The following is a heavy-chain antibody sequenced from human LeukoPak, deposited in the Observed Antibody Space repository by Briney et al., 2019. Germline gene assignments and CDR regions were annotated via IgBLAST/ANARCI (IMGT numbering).Heavy chain of an antibody. CDR3: ERDGDYGTGSYYRGCIDS. Sequence: KVSCKASGYTFTVYYMHGVRQAPGQGLGCRGWINPNSCGTNYAQKFQGRVTMTRDTSISTAYMELGRLRSDDTAVSSCERDGDYGTGSYYRGCIDSWGQGTPVTVSP. J-gene: IGHJ4*02. V-gene: IGHV1-2*02. CDR2: INPNSCGT. CDR1: GYTFTVYY. D-gene: IGHD3-10*01.